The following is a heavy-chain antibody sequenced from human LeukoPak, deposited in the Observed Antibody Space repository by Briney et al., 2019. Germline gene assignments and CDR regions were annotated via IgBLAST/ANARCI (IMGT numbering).Heavy chain of an antibody. D-gene: IGHD3-3*01. CDR3: AREVRYDFWNGYSHDAFDI. CDR1: GFPFSSYW. J-gene: IGHJ3*02. CDR2: INSDGNST. Sequence: GSLRLSCAASGFPFSSYWMHWVRQAPGKGLVWVSRINSDGNSTSFADSVKGRFTISRDNAKNTLCLQMDSLRAEDTAVYYCAREVRYDFWNGYSHDAFDIWGQGTMVTVSS. V-gene: IGHV3-74*01.